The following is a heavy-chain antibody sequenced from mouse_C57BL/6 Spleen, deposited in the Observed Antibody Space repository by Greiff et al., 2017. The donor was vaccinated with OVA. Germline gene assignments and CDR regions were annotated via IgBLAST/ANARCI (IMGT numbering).Heavy chain of an antibody. CDR1: GFTFSDYG. J-gene: IGHJ3*01. D-gene: IGHD2-13*01. Sequence: EVKLMESGGGLVKPGGSLKLSCAASGFTFSDYGMHWVRQAPEKGLEWVAYISSGSSTIYYADTVKGRFTISRDNAKNTLFLQMTSLMSEDTAMYYCARPGTTYWGQGTLVTGSA. V-gene: IGHV5-17*01. CDR2: ISSGSSTI. CDR3: ARPGTTY.